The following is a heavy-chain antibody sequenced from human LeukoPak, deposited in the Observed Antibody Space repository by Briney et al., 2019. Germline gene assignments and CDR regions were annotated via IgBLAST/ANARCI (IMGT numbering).Heavy chain of an antibody. D-gene: IGHD2-15*01. CDR3: ASRKVDYYYGMDV. Sequence: SETLSLTCAVSGGSISSGGYSWSWIWQPPGKGLEWIGYIYHSGSTYYNPSLKSRVTISVDRSKNQFSLKLSSVTAADTAVYYCASRKVDYYYGMDVWGKGTTVTVSS. CDR1: GGSISSGGYS. CDR2: IYHSGST. V-gene: IGHV4-30-2*01. J-gene: IGHJ6*04.